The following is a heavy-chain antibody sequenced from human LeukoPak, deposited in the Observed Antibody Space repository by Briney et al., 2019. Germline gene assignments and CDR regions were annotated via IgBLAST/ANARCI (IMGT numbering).Heavy chain of an antibody. Sequence: AGGSLRLSCVVSGLTVSNNYMSWVRQAPGKGLEWVSVIYSDGTTRNADSVKGRFTISRDNSKNTVYLQMDSLRAEDTAVYYCARDKDAWGQETLVTVSS. CDR1: GLTVSNNY. CDR3: ARDKDA. V-gene: IGHV3-66*01. CDR2: IYSDGTT. J-gene: IGHJ5*02.